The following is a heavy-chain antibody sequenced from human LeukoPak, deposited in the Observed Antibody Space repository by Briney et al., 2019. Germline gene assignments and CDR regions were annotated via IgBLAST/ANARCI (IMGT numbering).Heavy chain of an antibody. CDR3: ARDHSYGPRGSFY. J-gene: IGHJ4*02. D-gene: IGHD5-18*01. V-gene: IGHV4-34*01. Sequence: LKASETLSLTCAVYGGSFSGYYWSWIRQPPRKGLEWIGEINHSGSTNYNPSLKSRVTISVDTSKNQFSLKLSSVTAADTAVYYCARDHSYGPRGSFYWGQGTLVTVSS. CDR1: GGSFSGYY. CDR2: INHSGST.